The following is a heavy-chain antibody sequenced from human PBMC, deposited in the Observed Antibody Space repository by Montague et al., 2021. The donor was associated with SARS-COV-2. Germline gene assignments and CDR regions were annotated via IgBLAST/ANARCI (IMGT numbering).Heavy chain of an antibody. CDR3: ARAIWHLDV. CDR1: GDSISRYY. J-gene: IGHJ2*01. V-gene: IGHV4-4*07. CDR2: IYTGGYV. Sequence: SETLSLTCSVSGDSISRYYWSWIRQSDGKGLVWIGRIYTGGYVNYNPALQSRVSMSVDTSKSQVSLNVTSVTAADTAVYYCARAIWHLDVWGRGILVTVSS.